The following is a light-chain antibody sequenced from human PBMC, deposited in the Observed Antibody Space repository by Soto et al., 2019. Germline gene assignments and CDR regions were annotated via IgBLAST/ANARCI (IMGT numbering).Light chain of an antibody. Sequence: QSVLTQPPSVSAAPGQKVTISCSGSSSNIGSNFVFWYQHLPGTAPKLLIYDSNQRPSAIPDRFSGSKSGTSATLDITGLQTGDEADYYCGSWDNSLSAVVFGGGTQLTVL. CDR1: SSNIGSNF. CDR2: DSN. V-gene: IGLV1-51*01. CDR3: GSWDNSLSAVV. J-gene: IGLJ3*02.